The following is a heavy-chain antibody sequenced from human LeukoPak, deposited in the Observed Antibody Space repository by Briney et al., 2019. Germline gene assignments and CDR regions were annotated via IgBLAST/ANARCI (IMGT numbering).Heavy chain of an antibody. Sequence: GGSLRLSCAASGFTFSSYAMSWVRQAPGKGLEWVSATSGSGGSTYYADSVKGRFTISRDNAKNSLYLQMNSLRAEDTAVYYCAREGGAGGYFDYWGQGTLVTVSS. CDR2: TSGSGGST. D-gene: IGHD3-16*01. V-gene: IGHV3-23*01. CDR3: AREGGAGGYFDY. J-gene: IGHJ4*02. CDR1: GFTFSSYA.